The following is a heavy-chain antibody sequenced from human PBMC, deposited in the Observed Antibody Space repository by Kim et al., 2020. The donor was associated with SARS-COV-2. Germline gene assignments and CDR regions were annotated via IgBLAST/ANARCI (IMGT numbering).Heavy chain of an antibody. V-gene: IGHV3-7*01. J-gene: IGHJ6*02. CDR2: GR. D-gene: IGHD4-4*01. CDR3: ASLHYYGMNF. Sequence: GRYYLDSVEGRFTVSRDNDKHSVYLQMNTLRAEDTAFYYCASLHYYGMNFWGRGTTVIVSS.